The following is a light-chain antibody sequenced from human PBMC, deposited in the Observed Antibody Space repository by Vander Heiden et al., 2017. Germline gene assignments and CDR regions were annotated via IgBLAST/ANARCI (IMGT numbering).Light chain of an antibody. Sequence: SYELTQPPSVSVSPGQTARITCSGDALPKTSAFWDPPKSGAAPVLVIYEDNKRPAGTPERFSASSSGTMATLTIRGAQAEDEADYYCYSTDSGGYQRVFGGGTKLTVL. CDR2: EDN. J-gene: IGLJ3*02. V-gene: IGLV3-10*01. CDR1: ALPKTS. CDR3: YSTDSGGYQRV.